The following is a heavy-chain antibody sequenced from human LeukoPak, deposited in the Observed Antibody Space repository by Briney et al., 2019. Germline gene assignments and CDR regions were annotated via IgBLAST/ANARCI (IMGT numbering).Heavy chain of an antibody. CDR1: GFTFSSYS. CDR2: ISSSSSTI. V-gene: IGHV3-48*02. CDR3: YGMATDRAGHYHY. J-gene: IGHJ4*02. D-gene: IGHD5-24*01. Sequence: GGSLRLSCAASGFTFSSYSMNWVRQAPGKGLEWVSYISSSSSTIYYADSVKGRFTISRDNAKNSLYLQMNSLRDEDTAVYYCYGMATDRAGHYHYRGQGTLVTVSS.